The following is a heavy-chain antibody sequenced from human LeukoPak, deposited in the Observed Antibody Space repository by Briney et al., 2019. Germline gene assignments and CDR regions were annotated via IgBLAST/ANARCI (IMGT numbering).Heavy chain of an antibody. CDR2: IYYSGST. J-gene: IGHJ4*02. Sequence: SETLSLTCTVSGGSISSSSYYWGWIRQLPGKGLEWIGSIYYSGSTYYNPSLKSRVTISVDTSKNQFSLKLSSVTAADTAVYYCARLYGPLDYWGQGTLVTVSS. V-gene: IGHV4-39*07. D-gene: IGHD2/OR15-2a*01. CDR3: ARLYGPLDY. CDR1: GGSISSSSYY.